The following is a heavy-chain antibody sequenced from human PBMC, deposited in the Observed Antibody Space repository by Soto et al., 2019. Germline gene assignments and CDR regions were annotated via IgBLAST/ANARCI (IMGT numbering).Heavy chain of an antibody. CDR2: IKPDGSAT. V-gene: IGHV3-7*01. D-gene: IGHD2-21*02. J-gene: IGHJ4*02. CDR1: GFTFGSYW. Sequence: EVQLVESGGGLVQPGGSLRLSCAVSGFTFGSYWMNWVRLIPGKGLEWVAYIKPDGSATYYVDSVKGRFTISRDNAKKALYLQMNSLRVEDTSVYYCARAGYCGPGCYYYFDYWGQGTLVTGSS. CDR3: ARAGYCGPGCYYYFDY.